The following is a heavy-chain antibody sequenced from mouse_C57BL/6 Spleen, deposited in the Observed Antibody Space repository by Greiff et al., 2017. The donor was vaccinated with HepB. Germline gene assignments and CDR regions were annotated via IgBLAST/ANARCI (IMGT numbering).Heavy chain of an antibody. CDR2: IDPSDSYT. CDR1: GYTFTSYW. J-gene: IGHJ1*03. Sequence: VQLQQPGAELVRPGTSVKLSCKASGYTFTSYWMHWVKQRPGQGLEWIGVIDPSDSYTNYNQKFKGKATLTVDTSSSTAYMQLSSLTSEDSAVYYCAREGGTTVVEGFDVWGTGTTVTVSS. D-gene: IGHD1-1*01. V-gene: IGHV1-59*01. CDR3: AREGGTTVVEGFDV.